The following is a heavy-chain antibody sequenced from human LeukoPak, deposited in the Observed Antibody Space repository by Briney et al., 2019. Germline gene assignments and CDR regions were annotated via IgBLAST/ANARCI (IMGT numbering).Heavy chain of an antibody. D-gene: IGHD3-3*01. Sequence: PGGSLRLSCAASGFTFSSYSMNWVRQAPGKGLEWVSFISSSSSTIYYADSVKGRFTISRDNAKNSLYLLMNSLRAEDTAVYYCAAGPEFGVVIATTNSFDYWGQGTLVTVSS. CDR1: GFTFSSYS. CDR2: ISSSSSTI. V-gene: IGHV3-48*01. CDR3: AAGPEFGVVIATTNSFDY. J-gene: IGHJ4*02.